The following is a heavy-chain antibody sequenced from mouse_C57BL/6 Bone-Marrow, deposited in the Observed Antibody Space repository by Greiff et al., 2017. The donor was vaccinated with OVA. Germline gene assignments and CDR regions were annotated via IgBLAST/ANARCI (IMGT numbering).Heavy chain of an antibody. Sequence: EVKVVESGGGLVQPGESLKLSCESNEYEFPSHDMSWVRKTPEKRLELVAAINSDGGSTYYPDTMERRFIISRDNTKKTLYLQMSSLRSEDTALYYCARHPSYYGSTCFDYWGQGTTLTVSS. CDR2: INSDGGST. V-gene: IGHV5-2*01. CDR1: EYEFPSHD. CDR3: ARHPSYYGSTCFDY. D-gene: IGHD1-1*01. J-gene: IGHJ2*01.